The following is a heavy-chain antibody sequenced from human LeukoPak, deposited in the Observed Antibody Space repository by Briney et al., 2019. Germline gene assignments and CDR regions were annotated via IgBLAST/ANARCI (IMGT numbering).Heavy chain of an antibody. D-gene: IGHD2-8*01. CDR3: ARDFPNGDIVLMVYALDY. Sequence: GGSLRLSCAASGFTFSSYAMHWVRQAPGKGLEWVAVISYDGSNKYYADSVKGRFTISGDNSKNTLYLQMNSLRAEDTAVYYCARDFPNGDIVLMVYALDYWGQGTLVTVSS. V-gene: IGHV3-30*01. CDR2: ISYDGSNK. J-gene: IGHJ4*02. CDR1: GFTFSSYA.